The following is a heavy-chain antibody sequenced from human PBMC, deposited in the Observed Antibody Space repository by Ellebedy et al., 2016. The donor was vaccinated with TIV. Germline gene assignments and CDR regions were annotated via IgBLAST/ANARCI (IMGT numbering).Heavy chain of an antibody. Sequence: PGGSLRLSCVASGFTFSDYWMSWVRQTPGKGLEWVANIKEDGSAPYYVDSVKGRFTIYRDNAKKSLYLQMNRLRVEDTAVYYCARDRGYDTFDYWGQGILVTVSS. CDR1: GFTFSDYW. D-gene: IGHD5-12*01. V-gene: IGHV3-7*01. CDR3: ARDRGYDTFDY. J-gene: IGHJ4*02. CDR2: IKEDGSAP.